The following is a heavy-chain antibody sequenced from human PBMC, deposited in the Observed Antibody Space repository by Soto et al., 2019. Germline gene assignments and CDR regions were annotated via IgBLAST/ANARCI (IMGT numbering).Heavy chain of an antibody. Sequence: QVQLVQSGAEVKKPGASVKVSCKASGYTFTSYDINWVRQATGQGLEWMGWMNPNSGNTGYAQKFQGRVTMTRNTSXSXTYMELRSMRSEDTAVYYCARGGVFFFAAPTNPLDYWGQGTLVTVSS. CDR2: MNPNSGNT. V-gene: IGHV1-8*01. D-gene: IGHD3-10*01. CDR1: GYTFTSYD. CDR3: ARGGVFFFAAPTNPLDY. J-gene: IGHJ4*02.